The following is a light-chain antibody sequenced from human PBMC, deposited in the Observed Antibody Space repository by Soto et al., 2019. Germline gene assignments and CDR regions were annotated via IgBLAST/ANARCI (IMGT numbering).Light chain of an antibody. CDR3: SSYTSSSTLLYV. CDR2: DVS. CDR1: SSDVGGYNY. V-gene: IGLV2-14*01. Sequence: QSALTQPASVSGSPGQSITISCTGTSSDVGGYNYVSWYQQHPDKAPKLMIYDVSNRPSGVSNRFSGSKSGNTGSLTISGLQAEDEAEYYGSSYTSSSTLLYVFGTGTKVTVL. J-gene: IGLJ1*01.